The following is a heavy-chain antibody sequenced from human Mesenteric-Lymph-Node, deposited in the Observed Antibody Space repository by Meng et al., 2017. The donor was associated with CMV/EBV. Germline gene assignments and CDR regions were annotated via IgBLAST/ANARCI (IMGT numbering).Heavy chain of an antibody. CDR2: MNPNSGNT. J-gene: IGHJ4*02. CDR1: GYTFTSYG. CDR3: ARSNPIDY. D-gene: IGHD1-14*01. V-gene: IGHV1-8*02. Sequence: ASVKVSCKASGYTFTSYGISWVRQATGQGLEWMGWMNPNSGNTVYAQRFQGRVTMTRDTSISTAFMELSGLRSDDTALYYCARSNPIDYWGQGTLVTVSS.